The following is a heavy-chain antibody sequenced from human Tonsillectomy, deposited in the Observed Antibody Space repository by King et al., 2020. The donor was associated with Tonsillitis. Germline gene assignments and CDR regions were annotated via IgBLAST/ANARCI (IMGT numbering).Heavy chain of an antibody. CDR3: ARQRGNYGSGIDY. V-gene: IGHV5-10-1*03. D-gene: IGHD3-10*01. CDR1: GYSFTSYW. Sequence: LQLVQSGAEVKKPGESLRISCKGSGYSFTSYWNSWVRQMPGKVLEWMGRIYPSDSYTNYIPSFQGHVTISADKSISTAYLQWSSLKASDTAMYYCARQRGNYGSGIDYWGQGTLVTVSS. CDR2: IYPSDSYT. J-gene: IGHJ4*02.